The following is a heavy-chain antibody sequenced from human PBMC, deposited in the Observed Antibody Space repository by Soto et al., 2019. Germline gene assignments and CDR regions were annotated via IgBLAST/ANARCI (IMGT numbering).Heavy chain of an antibody. D-gene: IGHD2-15*01. V-gene: IGHV3-23*01. CDR1: GFTFSNYA. J-gene: IGHJ6*02. CDR2: ITASGDRT. Sequence: GGSVRLSCAASGFTFSNYAMNWVRQAPGKGLEWVSAITASGDRTYYADSVKGRFTISRDNSKNTLYVQMNSLRVEDTALYYCATRDPGYCSGGSCHRGMDVWGQGTTVTV. CDR3: ATRDPGYCSGGSCHRGMDV.